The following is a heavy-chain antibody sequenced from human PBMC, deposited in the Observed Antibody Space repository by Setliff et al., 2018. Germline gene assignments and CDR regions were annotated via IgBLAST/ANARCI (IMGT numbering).Heavy chain of an antibody. CDR2: INHAGRT. D-gene: IGHD3-10*01. CDR3: VRGLQAGSWEPYYFDS. Sequence: SETLSLTCAVYGGSFSGYVWTFIRQSPGKGLERIGEINHAGRTNYNPSLGSRVSILVDTSKNQFSLKLTSATVADTAVYYCVRGLQAGSWEPYYFDSWGRGTLVTVSS. V-gene: IGHV4-34*01. CDR1: GGSFSGYV. J-gene: IGHJ4*02.